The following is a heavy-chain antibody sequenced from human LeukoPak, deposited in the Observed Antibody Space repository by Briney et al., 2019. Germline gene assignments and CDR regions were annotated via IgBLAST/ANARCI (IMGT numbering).Heavy chain of an antibody. CDR1: VYTYTSYY. CDR2: INPSGGST. J-gene: IGHJ3*02. D-gene: IGHD6-13*01. CDR3: ARRGSSWSHAFDI. V-gene: IGHV1-46*01. Sequence: ASVKVSGKASVYTYTSYYMHWVRQAPGQGLEWMGIINPSGGSTSYAQKFQGRVTMTRDMSTSTVYMELSSLRSEDTAVYYCARRGSSWSHAFDIWGQGTMVTVSS.